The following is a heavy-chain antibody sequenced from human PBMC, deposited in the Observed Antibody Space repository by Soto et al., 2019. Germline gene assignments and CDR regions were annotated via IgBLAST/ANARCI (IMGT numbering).Heavy chain of an antibody. J-gene: IGHJ4*02. CDR1: GGSISSGGYY. CDR3: ARDAAEYYFDY. CDR2: IYYSGST. Sequence: QVQLQESGPGLVKPSQTLSLTCTVSGGSISSGGYYWSCSRQHPGKGLEWIGYIYYSGSTYYNPSLKSRVTISVDTSKNQFSLKLSSVTAADTAVYYCARDAAEYYFDYWGQGTLVTVSS. V-gene: IGHV4-31*03.